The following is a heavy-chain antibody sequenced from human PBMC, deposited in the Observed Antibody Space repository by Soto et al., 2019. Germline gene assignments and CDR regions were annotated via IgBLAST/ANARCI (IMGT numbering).Heavy chain of an antibody. CDR2: ISYSGIA. J-gene: IGHJ6*02. D-gene: IGHD3-10*01. V-gene: IGHV4-31*03. CDR3: ARHRANYYGSGSRYYYGMDV. CDR1: GDSISSGGHY. Sequence: SETLSLTCSVSGDSISSGGHYWSWIRQHPGKGPEWIGYISYSGIAYYNPSLESRFTISVDTSKNQFSLSLTSVTAADTAVFYCARHRANYYGSGSRYYYGMDVWGQGTTVTVSS.